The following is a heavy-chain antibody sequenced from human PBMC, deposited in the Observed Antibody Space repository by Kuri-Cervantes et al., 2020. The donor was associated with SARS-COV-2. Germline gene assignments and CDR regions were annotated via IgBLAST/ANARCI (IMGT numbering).Heavy chain of an antibody. D-gene: IGHD5-24*01. J-gene: IGHJ4*02. CDR3: GKVSWLQLWHRYSDS. V-gene: IGHV4-38-2*02. Sequence: GSLRLSCTVSGYSISSGYYWGWIRQPPGKGLEWIGSIYHSGSTYYNPSLKNRVTISLDASNNQVSLRLSSATAADTAVYYCGKVSWLQLWHRYSDSWGQGTLVTVSS. CDR1: GYSISSGYY. CDR2: IYHSGST.